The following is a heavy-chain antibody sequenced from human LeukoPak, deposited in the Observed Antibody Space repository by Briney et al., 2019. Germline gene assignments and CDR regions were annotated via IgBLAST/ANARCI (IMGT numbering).Heavy chain of an antibody. V-gene: IGHV3-9*01. CDR2: ISWNSGSI. CDR3: ARGGYYGSGSYCTV. Sequence: SGGSLRLSCAASGFIFDDYAMHWVRQAPGKGLEWVSGISWNSGSIGYADSVKGRFTISRDNAKNSLYLQMNSLRAEDTAVYYCARGGYYGSGSYCTVWGQGTLVTVSS. J-gene: IGHJ4*02. D-gene: IGHD3-10*01. CDR1: GFIFDDYA.